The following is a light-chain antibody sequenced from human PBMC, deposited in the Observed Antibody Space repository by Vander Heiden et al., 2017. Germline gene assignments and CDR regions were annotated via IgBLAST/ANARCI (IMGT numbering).Light chain of an antibody. CDR3: SSYASSNIVV. CDR1: SSDVGRYNY. CDR2: EVS. J-gene: IGLJ2*01. V-gene: IGLV2-8*01. Sequence: QSALTQPPSASGSPGQSVTISCTGTSSDVGRYNYVSWYQKYPGKAPKLIIFEVSKRPSGVPDRFSGSKSGNTASLTVSGLQAEDEADYHCSSYASSNIVVFGGGTKLTVL.